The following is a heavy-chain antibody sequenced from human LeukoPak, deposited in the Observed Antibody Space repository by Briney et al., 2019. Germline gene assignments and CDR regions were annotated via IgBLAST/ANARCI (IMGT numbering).Heavy chain of an antibody. J-gene: IGHJ5*02. CDR2: IYYSGST. CDR3: ARQSRTRAAQWFDR. D-gene: IGHD6-25*01. CDR1: GGSLSSYY. Sequence: SETLSLTCTVSGGSLSSYYWSWIRQPPGKGLEWIGYIYYSGSTNYNPSLKSRVTISVDTSKNQFSLKLSSVTAADTAVYYCARQSRTRAAQWFDRWGQGTLVTVSS. V-gene: IGHV4-59*08.